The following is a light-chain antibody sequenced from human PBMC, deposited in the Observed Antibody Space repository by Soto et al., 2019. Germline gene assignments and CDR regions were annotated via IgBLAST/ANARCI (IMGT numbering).Light chain of an antibody. V-gene: IGLV1-40*01. CDR3: QSYDSSLSVYVV. J-gene: IGLJ2*01. Sequence: QSVLTQPPSVSGAPGQRVTISCTGSSSNIGAGYDVHWYQQLPGTAPKLLIYGNSNRPSGVPDRFSGSKSGTSASLAITGLLAEDEADYYCQSYDSSLSVYVVFGGGTKVTVL. CDR1: SSNIGAGYD. CDR2: GNS.